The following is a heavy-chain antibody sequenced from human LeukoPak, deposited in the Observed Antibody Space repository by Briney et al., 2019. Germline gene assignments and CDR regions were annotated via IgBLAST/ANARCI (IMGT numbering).Heavy chain of an antibody. Sequence: PGGSLRLSCAASGFTFDDYAMHWVRQAPGKGLEWVSGISWNSGSIGYADSVKGRFTISRDNAKNSLYLQMNSLRAEDTALYYCAKDAITMVRGVMSYYYYYMDVWGKGTTVTVSS. D-gene: IGHD3-10*01. CDR3: AKDAITMVRGVMSYYYYYMDV. J-gene: IGHJ6*03. CDR1: GFTFDDYA. V-gene: IGHV3-9*01. CDR2: ISWNSGSI.